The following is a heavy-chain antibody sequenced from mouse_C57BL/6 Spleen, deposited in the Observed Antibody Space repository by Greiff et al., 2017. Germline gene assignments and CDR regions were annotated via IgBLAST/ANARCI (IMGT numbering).Heavy chain of an antibody. CDR2: IHPNSGST. D-gene: IGHD1-1*01. V-gene: IGHV1-64*01. Sequence: QVQLQQPGAELVKPGASVKLSCKASGYTFTSYWMHWVKQRPGQGLEWIGMIHPNSGSTNYNEKFKSKATLTVDKSSSTAYMQLSSLTSEDSAVYYCARGDYYGSSYVGGYFDVWGTGTTVTVSS. CDR3: ARGDYYGSSYVGGYFDV. J-gene: IGHJ1*03. CDR1: GYTFTSYW.